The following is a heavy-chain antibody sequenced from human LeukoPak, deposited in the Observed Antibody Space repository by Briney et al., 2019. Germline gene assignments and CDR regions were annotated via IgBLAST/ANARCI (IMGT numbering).Heavy chain of an antibody. Sequence: GASVKVSCKASGGTFSSYAISWVRQAPGQGLEWMGGIIPIFGTANYAQKFQGRVTITADESTSTAYMELSSLRSEDTAVYYCARMSTYYYGSGSYRGAFDIWGQGTMVTVSS. CDR3: ARMSTYYYGSGSYRGAFDI. J-gene: IGHJ3*02. D-gene: IGHD3-10*01. CDR2: IIPIFGTA. CDR1: GGTFSSYA. V-gene: IGHV1-69*13.